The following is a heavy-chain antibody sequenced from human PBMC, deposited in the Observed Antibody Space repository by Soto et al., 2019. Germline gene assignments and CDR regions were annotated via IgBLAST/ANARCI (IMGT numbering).Heavy chain of an antibody. Sequence: SETLSLTCTVSGGSISSSYYWGWIGQPPGKGLEWIVSIYYSGSTYYNPSLKSRVTISVDTSKNQFSLKLSSVTAADTAVYYCASNYYDSSGWAYYYYGMDVWGQGTTVTVSS. D-gene: IGHD3-22*01. V-gene: IGHV4-39*01. CDR1: GGSISSSYY. CDR3: ASNYYDSSGWAYYYYGMDV. J-gene: IGHJ6*02. CDR2: IYYSGST.